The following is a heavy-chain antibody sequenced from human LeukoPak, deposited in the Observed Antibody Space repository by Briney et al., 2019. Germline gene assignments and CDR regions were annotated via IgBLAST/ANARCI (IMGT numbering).Heavy chain of an antibody. D-gene: IGHD6-13*01. J-gene: IGHJ4*02. Sequence: KPGGSLRLSCVVSGIPFSDFYMNWIRQAPGKGLEWISYISSSSSHTDYAESVKGRFTISRDNAKSALYLQMNDLRVEDTAVYYCAAGTAADYWGQGTLVIVSS. V-gene: IGHV3-11*03. CDR3: AAGTAADY. CDR2: ISSSSSHT. CDR1: GIPFSDFY.